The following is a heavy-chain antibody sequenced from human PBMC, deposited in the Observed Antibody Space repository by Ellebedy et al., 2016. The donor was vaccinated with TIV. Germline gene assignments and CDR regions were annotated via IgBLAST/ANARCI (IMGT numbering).Heavy chain of an antibody. CDR1: GFSFRNYW. CDR2: INQDGSQK. V-gene: IGHV3-7*01. Sequence: GGSLRLSCEVSGFSFRNYWMSWVRQAPGKGLEWVANINQDGSQKYYVDSVKGRFTISRDNAKNSLYLEMNSLRAEDTAVFYCARDMAWGNERVIDAFDIWGQGTMVTVSS. J-gene: IGHJ3*02. CDR3: ARDMAWGNERVIDAFDI. D-gene: IGHD7-27*01.